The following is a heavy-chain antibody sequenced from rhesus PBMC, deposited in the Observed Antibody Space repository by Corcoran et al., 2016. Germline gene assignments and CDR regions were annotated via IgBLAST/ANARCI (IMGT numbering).Heavy chain of an antibody. D-gene: IGHD3-16*01. J-gene: IGHJ3*01. Sequence: QVQLQQWGEGLVKPSETLSLTCAVSGGSISDDYYWSWIRQPPGKGLEWIGNIFGSGGGTNYNPYLKNRVTISIDPSKNQFSLQLSAVTAADTAVYYCARDLGSGSYYNHDAFDFWGQGLRVTVSS. CDR3: ARDLGSGSYYNHDAFDF. CDR2: IFGSGGGT. CDR1: GGSISDDYY. V-gene: IGHV4-106*01.